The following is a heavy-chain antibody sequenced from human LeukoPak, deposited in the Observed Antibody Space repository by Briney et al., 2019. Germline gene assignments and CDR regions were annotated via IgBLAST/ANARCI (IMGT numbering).Heavy chain of an antibody. CDR1: GGTFSSYA. D-gene: IGHD3-22*01. CDR3: AGNKGIVVARLDY. CDR2: IIPIFGTA. Sequence: GASVKVSCKASGGTFSSYAISWVRQAPGQGLEWMGGIIPIFGTANYAQKFQGRVTITADESTSTAYMEPSSLRSEDTAVYYCAGNKGIVVARLDYWGQGTLVTVSS. J-gene: IGHJ4*02. V-gene: IGHV1-69*13.